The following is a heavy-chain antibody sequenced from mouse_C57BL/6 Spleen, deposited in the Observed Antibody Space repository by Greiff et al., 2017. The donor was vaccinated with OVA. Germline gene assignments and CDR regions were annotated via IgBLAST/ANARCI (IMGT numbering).Heavy chain of an antibody. V-gene: IGHV1-53*01. CDR3: ARSGVVYYGSSYWYFDV. CDR2: INPSNGGT. CDR1: GYTFTSYW. J-gene: IGHJ1*03. Sequence: QVQLQQPGTELVKPGASVKLSCKASGYTFTSYWMHWVKQRPGQGLEWIGNINPSNGGTTYNEKFKSKATLTVDKYYSTAYMQLSSLTSEDSAVYYCARSGVVYYGSSYWYFDVWGTGPTVTVSS. D-gene: IGHD1-1*01.